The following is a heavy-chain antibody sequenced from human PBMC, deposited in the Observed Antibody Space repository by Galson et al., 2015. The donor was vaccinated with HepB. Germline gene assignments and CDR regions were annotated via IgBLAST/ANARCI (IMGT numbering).Heavy chain of an antibody. CDR3: ARFIPNDAFDI. J-gene: IGHJ3*02. CDR2: INPSGGST. V-gene: IGHV1-46*01. Sequence: SVKVSCKASGYTFTSYYMHWVRQAPGQGLEWMGIINPSGGSTSYAQKFQGRVTMTRDTSMSTVYMELSSLRSEDTAVYYCARFIPNDAFDIWGQGTMVTVSS. CDR1: GYTFTSYY. D-gene: IGHD3-16*02.